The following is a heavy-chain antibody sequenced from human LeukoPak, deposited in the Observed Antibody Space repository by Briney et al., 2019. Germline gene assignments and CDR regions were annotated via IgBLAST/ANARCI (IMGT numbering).Heavy chain of an antibody. D-gene: IGHD5-12*01. CDR1: GGSFSGYY. V-gene: IGHV4-34*01. CDR2: INHGGFM. J-gene: IGHJ4*02. CDR3: ARSRSRGYSGDFDY. Sequence: SETLSLTCAVYGGSFSGYYWTWIRQPPGKGLEWIGEINHGGFMKYNPSLKSRVTISVDTSKNHFSLKLSSVSAADTALYYCARSRSRGYSGDFDYWGQGTLVTVSS.